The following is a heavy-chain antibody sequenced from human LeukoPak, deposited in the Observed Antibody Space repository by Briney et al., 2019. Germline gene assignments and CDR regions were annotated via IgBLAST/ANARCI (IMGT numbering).Heavy chain of an antibody. D-gene: IGHD3-22*01. V-gene: IGHV3-48*02. CDR3: ARRYFYDSSLDY. Sequence: PGGSLRLSCAASGFTFSTYGMTWVSQAPGKGLEWVSYISSSGGTIYYADSVKGRFTVSRDNAKNSLYLQMNSLRDEDTALYYCARRYFYDSSLDYWGQGTLVTVSS. CDR2: ISSSGGTI. J-gene: IGHJ4*02. CDR1: GFTFSTYG.